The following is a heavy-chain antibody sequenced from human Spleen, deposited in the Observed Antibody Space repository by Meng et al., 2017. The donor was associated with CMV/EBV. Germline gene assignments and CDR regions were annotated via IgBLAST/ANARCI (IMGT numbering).Heavy chain of an antibody. CDR1: GYTFTGYY. CDR3: AVCSGGSCYLFDY. J-gene: IGHJ4*02. V-gene: IGHV1-2*02. Sequence: SVKVSCKASGYTFTGYYMHWVRQAPGQGLEWMGWINPNSGGTNYAQKFQGRVTMTRDTSISTAYMELSRLRSDDTAVYYCAVCSGGSCYLFDYWGQGTLVTVSS. D-gene: IGHD2-15*01. CDR2: INPNSGGT.